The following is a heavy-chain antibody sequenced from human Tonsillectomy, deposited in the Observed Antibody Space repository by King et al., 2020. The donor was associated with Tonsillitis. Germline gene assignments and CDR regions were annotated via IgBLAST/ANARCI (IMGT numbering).Heavy chain of an antibody. CDR1: GFTFSSYA. CDR2: ISGSGGST. V-gene: IGHV3-23*04. D-gene: IGHD6-13*01. Sequence: VQLVESGGGLVQPGGSLRLSCAASGFTFSSYAMSWVRQAPGKGLEWVSGISGSGGSTYYADAVKGRFTISRDNSKNTLYLQMNSLRAEDTAVYYCAKVRSSWFYCDYWGQGTLVTVSS. J-gene: IGHJ4*02. CDR3: AKVRSSWFYCDY.